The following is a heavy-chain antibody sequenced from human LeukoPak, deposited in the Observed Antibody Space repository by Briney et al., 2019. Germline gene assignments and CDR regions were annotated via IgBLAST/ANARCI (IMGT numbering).Heavy chain of an antibody. J-gene: IGHJ3*02. V-gene: IGHV4-39*01. CDR1: GGSINSRPYY. Sequence: SETLSLTCSVSGGSINSRPYYWGWIRQPPGKGLEWIGNIYYSGSTYYNPSLKSRVTISIDTSKNQFSPKLSSVTAAGTAVYYCARLSDYYDPGDAFDIWGQGTMVTVSS. CDR3: ARLSDYYDPGDAFDI. CDR2: IYYSGST. D-gene: IGHD3-22*01.